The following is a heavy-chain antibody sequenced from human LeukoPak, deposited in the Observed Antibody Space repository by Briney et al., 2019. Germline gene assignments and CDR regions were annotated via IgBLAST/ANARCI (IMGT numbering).Heavy chain of an antibody. D-gene: IGHD2-15*01. CDR2: IYYSGST. J-gene: IGHJ6*03. CDR3: ARSVEGYCSGGSCYSYYYYMDV. V-gene: IGHV4-59*01. Sequence: SETLSLTCTVSGGSISSYYWSWIRQPPGKGLEWIGYIYYSGSTNYNPSLKSRVTISVDTSKNQFSLKLSSVTAADTAVYYCARSVEGYCSGGSCYSYYYYMDVWGKGTTVTVSS. CDR1: GGSISSYY.